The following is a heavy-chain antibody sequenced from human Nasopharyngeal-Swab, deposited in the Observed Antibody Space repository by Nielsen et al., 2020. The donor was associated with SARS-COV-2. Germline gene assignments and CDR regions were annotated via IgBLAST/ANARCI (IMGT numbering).Heavy chain of an antibody. Sequence: VRQAPGKGLEWVGRIKSKTDGGTTDYAAPVKGRFTISRDDSKNTLYLQMNSLKTEDTAVYYCTTGRYSSGWRGKTYDFDYWGQGTLVTVSS. V-gene: IGHV3-15*01. CDR2: IKSKTDGGTT. J-gene: IGHJ4*02. CDR3: TTGRYSSGWRGKTYDFDY. D-gene: IGHD6-19*01.